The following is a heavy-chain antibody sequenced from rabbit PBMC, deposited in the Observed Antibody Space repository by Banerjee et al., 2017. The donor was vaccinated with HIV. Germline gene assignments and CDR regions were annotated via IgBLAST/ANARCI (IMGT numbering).Heavy chain of an antibody. V-gene: IGHV1S40*01. J-gene: IGHJ6*01. D-gene: IGHD8-1*01. CDR2: IYAGSTGST. Sequence: QSLEESGGDLVKPGASLTLACTASGFSFSGGYYMCWVRQAPGKGLEWIACIYAGSTGSTYYANWAKGRFTISKTSSTVTLQMTSLTAADTATYFCARDTGTSFSTYGMDLWGPGTLVTVS. CDR1: GFSFSGGYY. CDR3: ARDTGTSFSTYGMDL.